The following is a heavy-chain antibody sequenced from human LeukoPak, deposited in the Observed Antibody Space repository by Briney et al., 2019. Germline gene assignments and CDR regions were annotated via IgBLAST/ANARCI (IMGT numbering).Heavy chain of an antibody. D-gene: IGHD3-3*01. J-gene: IGHJ4*02. CDR2: INHSGST. CDR1: VGSFSGYY. Sequence: PSETLSLTCAVYVGSFSGYYWSWIRQPPGKGLEWIGEINHSGSTNYNPSLKSRVTISVDTSKNQFSLKLSSVTAADTAVYYCASLEWLPYYFDYWGQGTLVTVSS. CDR3: ASLEWLPYYFDY. V-gene: IGHV4-34*01.